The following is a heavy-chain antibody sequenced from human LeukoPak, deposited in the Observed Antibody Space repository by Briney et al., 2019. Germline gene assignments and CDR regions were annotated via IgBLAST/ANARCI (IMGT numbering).Heavy chain of an antibody. CDR1: GYTFTGYY. D-gene: IGHD6-13*01. CDR2: INPNSGGT. V-gene: IGHV1-2*02. J-gene: IGHJ6*03. CDR3: ARDKMIAAGNYYYYMDV. Sequence: GASVKVSCKASGYTFTGYYMHWVRQAPGQGLEWMGWINPNSGGTNYAQKFQGRVTMTRDMSTSTVYMELSSLRSEDTAVYYCARDKMIAAGNYYYYMDVWGKGTTVTVSS.